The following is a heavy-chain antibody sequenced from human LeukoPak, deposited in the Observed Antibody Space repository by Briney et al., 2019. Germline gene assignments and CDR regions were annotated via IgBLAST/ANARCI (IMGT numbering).Heavy chain of an antibody. D-gene: IGHD5-24*01. V-gene: IGHV5-51*01. CDR1: GSRFNIFW. CDR2: IFPGDSDT. J-gene: IGHJ4*02. CDR3: ARPSAEGYNLGGYLGIHY. Sequence: GGPLQISLQGPGSRFNIFWIGWVRRLPGKGLEGLGIIFPGDSDTRYSPSFEGQVTISVDKSNSTAFRQCISLKPSDSAIVYLARPSAEGYNLGGYLGIHYWGQGTLVTVSS.